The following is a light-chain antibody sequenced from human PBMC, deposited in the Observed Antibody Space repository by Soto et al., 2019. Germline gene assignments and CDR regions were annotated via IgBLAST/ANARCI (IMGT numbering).Light chain of an antibody. CDR3: SSYTSSSTLV. J-gene: IGLJ2*01. CDR2: DVS. Sequence: QSALTQPASVSGSPGQSITISCTGTSSDVGGYNYVSWYQQHPGKAPKLMIYDVSNRPSGVSNRFSGSKAGNTSSLTISGRQAEDGADYYGSSYTSSSTLVFGGGTKLTVL. CDR1: SSDVGGYNY. V-gene: IGLV2-14*01.